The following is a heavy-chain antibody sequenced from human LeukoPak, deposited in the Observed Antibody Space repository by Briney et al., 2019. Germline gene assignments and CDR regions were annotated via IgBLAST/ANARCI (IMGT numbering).Heavy chain of an antibody. CDR3: ARDPPLYDFWSLADY. D-gene: IGHD3-3*01. V-gene: IGHV1-69*04. J-gene: IGHJ3*01. CDR1: GGTFISYA. CDR2: IIPILGIA. Sequence: GSSVNVSFKASGGTFISYAISWVRQAPGQGLEWMGRIIPILGIANYAQKFQGRVTITADKSTSTAYMELSSLRSEDTAVYYCARDPPLYDFWSLADYWGQGTMVTVSS.